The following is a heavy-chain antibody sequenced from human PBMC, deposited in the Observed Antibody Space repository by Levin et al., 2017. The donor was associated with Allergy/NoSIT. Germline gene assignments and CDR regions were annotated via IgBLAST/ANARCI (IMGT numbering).Heavy chain of an antibody. D-gene: IGHD4-11*01. J-gene: IGHJ4*02. Sequence: TPGGSLRLSCAASGFTFSDYSMSWIRQAPGKGLEWVSYIGDTSLFIKYADSVWGRFTVSRDNAGNSLFLQMNSLTADDTAVYYCASETTDGRYHDHWGQGTLVTVSP. CDR1: GFTFSDYS. V-gene: IGHV3-11*05. CDR3: ASETTDGRYHDH. CDR2: IGDTSLFI.